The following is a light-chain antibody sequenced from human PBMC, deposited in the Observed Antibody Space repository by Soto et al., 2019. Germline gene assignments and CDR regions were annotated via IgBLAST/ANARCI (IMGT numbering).Light chain of an antibody. CDR2: DVS. Sequence: QSASVSGSRGQTITISCTGTSSDVGGYNYVSWYQQHPGKVPKLMIYDVSNRPSGVSNRFSGYKSGNTASLTISGLQAEDEPDYYCSTYTSSSTYAFGTGTKVTVL. J-gene: IGLJ1*01. CDR1: SSDVGGYNY. CDR3: STYTSSSTYA. V-gene: IGLV2-14*01.